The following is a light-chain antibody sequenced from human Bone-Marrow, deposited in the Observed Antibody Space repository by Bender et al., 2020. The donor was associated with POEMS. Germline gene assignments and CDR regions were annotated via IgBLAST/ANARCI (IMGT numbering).Light chain of an antibody. V-gene: IGLV2-23*02. CDR3: CSYAGRKKYVI. Sequence: QSALTQPASVSGSPGQSITISCSGTSTDPNNYNYVSWYQQYPGPAPKLIIYEVTKRPSGISDRFSGSKSGYTASLTLSGPQAEDEADYYCCSYAGRKKYVIFGGGTKLTVL. CDR1: STDPNNYNY. CDR2: EVT. J-gene: IGLJ2*01.